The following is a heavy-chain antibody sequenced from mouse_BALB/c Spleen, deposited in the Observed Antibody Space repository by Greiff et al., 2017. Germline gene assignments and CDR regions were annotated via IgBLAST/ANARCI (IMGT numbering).Heavy chain of an antibody. CDR2: ISSGGST. D-gene: IGHD2-4*01. Sequence: EVKVVESGGGLVKPGGSLKLSCAASGFTFSSYAMSWVRQTPEKRLEWVASISSGGSTYYPDSVKGRFTISRDNARNILYLQMSSLRSEDTAMYYCARGEGLRGAWFAYWGQGTLVTVSA. J-gene: IGHJ3*01. CDR3: ARGEGLRGAWFAY. CDR1: GFTFSSYA. V-gene: IGHV5-6-5*01.